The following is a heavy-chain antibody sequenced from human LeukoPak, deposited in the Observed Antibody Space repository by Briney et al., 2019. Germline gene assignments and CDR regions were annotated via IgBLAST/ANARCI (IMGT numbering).Heavy chain of an antibody. CDR1: GFPLCSFA. V-gene: IGHV3-23*01. D-gene: IGHD3-16*01. CDR2: ISVSGGGT. J-gene: IGHJ4*02. Sequence: GGTLRLSRAASGFPLCSFAMSWVREAPGQALGWVTAISVSGGGTYHADSVTGRFPISRDTSKTTPYLQMNSLSAEDTAVYYCAKRDVTYYDYVWGTVLDYWGQGTLVTVSS. CDR3: AKRDVTYYDYVWGTVLDY.